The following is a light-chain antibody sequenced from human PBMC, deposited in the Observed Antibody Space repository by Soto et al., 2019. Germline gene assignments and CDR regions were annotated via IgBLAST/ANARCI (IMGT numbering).Light chain of an antibody. CDR1: SSDVGSYNL. CDR3: CSYAGSSTWV. J-gene: IGLJ2*01. Sequence: QSALTQPASLSGSPGQSITISCTGTSSDVGSYNLLSWYQHHPGKAPKLMIYEGSKRPSGVSNRFSGSKSGNTASLTISGLQAEDEADYYCCSYAGSSTWVFGGGTKVTVL. V-gene: IGLV2-23*01. CDR2: EGS.